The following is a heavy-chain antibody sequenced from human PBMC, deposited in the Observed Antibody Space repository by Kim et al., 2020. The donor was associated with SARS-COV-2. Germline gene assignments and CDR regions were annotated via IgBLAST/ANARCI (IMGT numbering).Heavy chain of an antibody. D-gene: IGHD3-16*01. V-gene: IGHV4-59*01. CDR3: ARRLWGHDAFDI. J-gene: IGHJ3*02. Sequence: SETLSLTCTVSGGSISSYYWSWIRQPPGKGLEWIGYIYYSGSTNYNPSLKSRVTISVDTSKNQFSLKLSSVTAADTAVYYCARRLWGHDAFDIWGQGTM. CDR2: IYYSGST. CDR1: GGSISSYY.